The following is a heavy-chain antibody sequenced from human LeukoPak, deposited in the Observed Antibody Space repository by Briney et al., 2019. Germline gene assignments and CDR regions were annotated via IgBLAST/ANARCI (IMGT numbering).Heavy chain of an antibody. J-gene: IGHJ5*02. CDR3: ARRVVVTAIHWFDP. CDR1: GGSITSRTFH. D-gene: IGHD2-21*02. Sequence: PSETLSLTCTVSGGSITSRTFHWGWIRQPPGKGLEWIGNIYYSGSTDYNPSLKSRVTLSVDTSKNQFSLKLSSVTAADTAVYYCARRVVVTAIHWFDPWAREPWSPSPQ. CDR2: IYYSGST. V-gene: IGHV4-39*01.